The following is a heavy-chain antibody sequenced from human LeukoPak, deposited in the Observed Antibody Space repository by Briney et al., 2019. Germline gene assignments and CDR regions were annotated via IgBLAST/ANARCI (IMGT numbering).Heavy chain of an antibody. D-gene: IGHD6-13*01. V-gene: IGHV3-13*01. CDR2: IGTAGDT. J-gene: IGHJ4*02. CDR3: AKDIFTGIAAAGIFDY. Sequence: PGGSLRLSCAASGFTFSSYDMHWVRQATGKGLEWVSAIGTAGDTYYPGSVKGRFTISRENAKNSLYLQMNSLRAEDTALYYCAKDIFTGIAAAGIFDYWGQGTLVTVSS. CDR1: GFTFSSYD.